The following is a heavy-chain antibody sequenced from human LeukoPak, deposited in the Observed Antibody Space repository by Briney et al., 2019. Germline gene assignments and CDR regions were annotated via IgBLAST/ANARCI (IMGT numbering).Heavy chain of an antibody. D-gene: IGHD6-13*01. Sequence: SETLSLTCTVSGGSISSSTYYWGWIRQPPGKGLEWIGTIHYTGSTYYTPSLRSRVTISVDTSKNQFSLNLNSVTAADTAVYYCARSAFLVTAPGLYYFDYWGQGTLVAVSS. CDR2: IHYTGST. J-gene: IGHJ4*02. CDR3: ARSAFLVTAPGLYYFDY. CDR1: GGSISSSTYY. V-gene: IGHV4-39*01.